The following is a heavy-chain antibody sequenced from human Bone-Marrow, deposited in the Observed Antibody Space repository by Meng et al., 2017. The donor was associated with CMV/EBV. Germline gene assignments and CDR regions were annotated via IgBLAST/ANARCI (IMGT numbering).Heavy chain of an antibody. CDR2: INPNSGGT. J-gene: IGHJ3*02. CDR3: ARGAYVYSSSWYYRGDAFDI. CDR1: NGYY. V-gene: IGHV1-2*02. D-gene: IGHD6-13*01. Sequence: NGYYMHWVRQAPGQGLEWMGWINPNSGGTNYAQKFQGRVTMTRDTSISTAYMELSRLRSDDTAVYYCARGAYVYSSSWYYRGDAFDIWGQGTMVTVSS.